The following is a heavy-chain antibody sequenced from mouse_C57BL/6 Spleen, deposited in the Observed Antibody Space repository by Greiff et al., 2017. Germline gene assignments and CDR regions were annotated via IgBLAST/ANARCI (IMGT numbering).Heavy chain of an antibody. J-gene: IGHJ2*01. CDR2: INPGSGGT. V-gene: IGHV1-54*01. CDR1: GYAFTNYL. CDR3: AREGDYSNSFDY. D-gene: IGHD2-5*01. Sequence: VQLQQSGAELVRPGTSVKVSCKASGYAFTNYLIEWVKQRPGQGLEWIGVINPGSGGTNYNEKFKGKATLTADKSSSTAYMQLSSLTSEDSAVYFCAREGDYSNSFDYWGQGTTLTVSS.